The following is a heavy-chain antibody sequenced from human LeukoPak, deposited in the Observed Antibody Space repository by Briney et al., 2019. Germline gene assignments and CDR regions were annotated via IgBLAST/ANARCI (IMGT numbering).Heavy chain of an antibody. D-gene: IGHD5-12*01. V-gene: IGHV3-30*04. Sequence: GGSLRLSCAASGFTFSSYAMHWVRQAPGKGLKWVAVISYDGSNKYYADSVKGRFTISRDNSKNTLYLQMNSLRAEDTAVYYCARDAPPFSGYEPIYWGQGTLVTVSS. CDR3: ARDAPPFSGYEPIY. J-gene: IGHJ4*02. CDR1: GFTFSSYA. CDR2: ISYDGSNK.